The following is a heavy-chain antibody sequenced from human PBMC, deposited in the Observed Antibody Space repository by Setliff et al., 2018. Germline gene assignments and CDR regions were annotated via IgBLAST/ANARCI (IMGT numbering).Heavy chain of an antibody. Sequence: SETLSLTCTVSGYSITSGYYWSWIRQPAGKGLEWVGRLHTSGSTYYNPSLKSRVAMSVDTSKKQFSLSLSAVTAADTAKYYCARAPLDYSSRAFDFWGQGTMVTVSS. J-gene: IGHJ3*01. CDR3: ARAPLDYSSRAFDF. V-gene: IGHV4-4*07. CDR2: LHTSGST. D-gene: IGHD2-15*01. CDR1: GYSITSGYY.